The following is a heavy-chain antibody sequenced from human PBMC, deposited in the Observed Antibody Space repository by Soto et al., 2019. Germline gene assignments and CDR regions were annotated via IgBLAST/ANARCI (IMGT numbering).Heavy chain of an antibody. J-gene: IGHJ4*02. D-gene: IGHD2-2*01. CDR3: ARGVQPSYYFDY. CDR1: GGTFSSYA. Sequence: TSVKVSCKXSGGTFSSYAISWVRQAPGQGLEWMGGIIPIFGTANYAQKFQGRVTITADKSTSTAYMELSSLRSEDTAVYYCARGVQPSYYFDYWGQGTLVTVSS. CDR2: IIPIFGTA. V-gene: IGHV1-69*06.